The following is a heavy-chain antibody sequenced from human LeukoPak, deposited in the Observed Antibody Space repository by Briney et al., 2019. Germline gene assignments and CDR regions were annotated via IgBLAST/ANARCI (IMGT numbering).Heavy chain of an antibody. CDR2: INHSGST. CDR1: GGSFGGYY. D-gene: IGHD3-9*01. Sequence: SETLSLTCAVYGGSFGGYYWSWIRQPPGKGLEWIGEINHSGSTNYNPSLKSQVTISVDTSKNQFSLKLSSVTAADTAVYYCARLVYYDILTGYPPLDYWGQGTLVTVSS. CDR3: ARLVYYDILTGYPPLDY. V-gene: IGHV4-34*01. J-gene: IGHJ4*02.